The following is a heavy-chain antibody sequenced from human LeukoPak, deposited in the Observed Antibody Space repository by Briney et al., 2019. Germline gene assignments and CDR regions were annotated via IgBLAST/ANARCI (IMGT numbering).Heavy chain of an antibody. CDR2: IWYDGSNK. V-gene: IGHV3-33*06. J-gene: IGHJ4*02. D-gene: IGHD6-19*01. CDR1: GFTFSSYG. Sequence: GESLKIPCAASGFTFSSYGMDWVRQAPGKGLEWVAVIWYDGSNKYYADSVKGRFTISRDNSKNTLYLQMNRLRAEDTAVYYCAKGDSSGWSLDYWGQGTLVTVSS. CDR3: AKGDSSGWSLDY.